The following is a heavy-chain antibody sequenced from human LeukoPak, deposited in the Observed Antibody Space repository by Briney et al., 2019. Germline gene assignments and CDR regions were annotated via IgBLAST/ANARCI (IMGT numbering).Heavy chain of an antibody. CDR2: ISGSGGST. Sequence: PGGSLRLSCAASGFTFSSYVMSWVRQAPGKGLEWVSAISGSGGSTYYADSVKGRFTISRDNSKNTLYPQMNSLRAEDTAVYYCAKDGSGWSDYWGQGTLVTVSS. V-gene: IGHV3-23*01. D-gene: IGHD6-19*01. CDR1: GFTFSSYV. CDR3: AKDGSGWSDY. J-gene: IGHJ4*02.